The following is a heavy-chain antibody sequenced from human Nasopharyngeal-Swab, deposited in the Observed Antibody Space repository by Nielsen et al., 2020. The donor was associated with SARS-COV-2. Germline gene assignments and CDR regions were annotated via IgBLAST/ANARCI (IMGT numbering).Heavy chain of an antibody. V-gene: IGHV1-18*01. CDR1: AYTFTSYG. J-gene: IGHJ5*02. Sequence: ASAKVSCKASAYTFTSYGISWVRHAPGQGLEWMGWISAYNGNTNYAQKLQGRVTMTTDTSTSTAYMELSSLRSEDTAVYYCARDYGGNSGWFDPWGQGTLVTVSS. CDR2: ISAYNGNT. D-gene: IGHD4-23*01. CDR3: ARDYGGNSGWFDP.